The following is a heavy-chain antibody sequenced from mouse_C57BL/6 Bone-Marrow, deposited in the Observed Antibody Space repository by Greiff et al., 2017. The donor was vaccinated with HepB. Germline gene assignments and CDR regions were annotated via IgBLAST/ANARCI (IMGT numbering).Heavy chain of an antibody. D-gene: IGHD3-2*02. CDR3: ARAGLRLLYFDY. CDR2: ISNGGGST. Sequence: EVMLVESGGGLVQPGGSLKLSCAASGFTFSDYYMYWVRQTPEKRLEWVAYISNGGGSTYYPDTVKGRFTISRDNAKNTLYLQMSRLKSEDTAMYYCARAGLRLLYFDYWGQGTTLTVSS. CDR1: GFTFSDYY. J-gene: IGHJ2*01. V-gene: IGHV5-12*01.